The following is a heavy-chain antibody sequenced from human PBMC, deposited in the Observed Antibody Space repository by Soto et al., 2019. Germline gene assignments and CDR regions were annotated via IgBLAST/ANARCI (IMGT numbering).Heavy chain of an antibody. V-gene: IGHV1-69*13. CDR1: GYTFTSSA. D-gene: IGHD3-10*01. CDR2: IIPIFGTA. J-gene: IGHJ5*02. CDR3: ARVTGHTMALDL. Sequence: SVKVSCKASGYTFTSSAISWGRQAPGQGLEWMGGIIPIFGTANYAQKFQGRVTVTADESTSTAYMELSSLRSEDTAVYYCARVTGHTMALDLWGQGTLVTVSS.